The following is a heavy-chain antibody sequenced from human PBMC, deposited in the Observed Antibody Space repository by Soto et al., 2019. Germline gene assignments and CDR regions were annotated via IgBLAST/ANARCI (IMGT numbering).Heavy chain of an antibody. V-gene: IGHV1-3*01. CDR3: ARDSSSSYEAYDFDY. Sequence: GASVTVSCQASGYTFTSYAMHWVRQAPGQRLEWMGWIDAGNGNTKYSQKFQGRVTITRDTSASTAYMELSSLRSEDTAVYYCARDSSSSYEAYDFDYWGQGTLVTVSS. CDR2: IDAGNGNT. J-gene: IGHJ4*02. D-gene: IGHD6-6*01. CDR1: GYTFTSYA.